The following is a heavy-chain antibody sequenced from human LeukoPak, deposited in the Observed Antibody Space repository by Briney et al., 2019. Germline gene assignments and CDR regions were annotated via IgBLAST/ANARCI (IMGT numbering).Heavy chain of an antibody. J-gene: IGHJ5*02. V-gene: IGHV4-59*01. CDR2: IYYSGST. D-gene: IGHD3-10*01. CDR3: ARDRDYYGSGSYYVGWFDP. Sequence: PSETLSLTCTVSGGSISSYYWSWIRQPPGKGLEWIGYIYYSGSTNYNPSLKSRVTISVDTSKSQFSLKLSSVTAADTAVYYCARDRDYYGSGSYYVGWFDPWGQGTLVTVSS. CDR1: GGSISSYY.